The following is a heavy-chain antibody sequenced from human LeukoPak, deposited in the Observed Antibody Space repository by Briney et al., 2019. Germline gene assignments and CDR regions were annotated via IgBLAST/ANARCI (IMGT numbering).Heavy chain of an antibody. CDR1: GFTFSSFA. CDR3: VKEGYPAKDY. D-gene: IGHD6-13*01. V-gene: IGHV3-23*01. J-gene: IGHJ4*02. Sequence: PGVSLRLSCAASGFTFSSFALDWVRQAQGKGLEWVSEISNTGLNKYYADSVKGRSTISRDNSKNTLYLQMNSLRPEDTAVYYCVKEGYPAKDYWGQGTLVTVSS. CDR2: ISNTGLNK.